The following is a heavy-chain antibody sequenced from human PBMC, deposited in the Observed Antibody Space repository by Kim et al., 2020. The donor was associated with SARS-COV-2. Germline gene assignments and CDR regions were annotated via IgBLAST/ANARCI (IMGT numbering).Heavy chain of an antibody. CDR2: ISSSGSTI. CDR1: GFTFSSYE. D-gene: IGHD3-16*01. CDR3: ARGGTRGLYYYYMDV. J-gene: IGHJ6*03. Sequence: GGSLRLSCAASGFTFSSYEMNWVRQAPGKGLEWVSYISSSGSTIYYADSVKGRFTISRDNAKNSLYLQMNSLRAEDTAVYYCARGGTRGLYYYYMDVWGKGTTVTVSS. V-gene: IGHV3-48*03.